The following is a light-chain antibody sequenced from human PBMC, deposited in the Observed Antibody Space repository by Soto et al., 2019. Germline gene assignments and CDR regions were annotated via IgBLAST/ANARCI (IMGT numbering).Light chain of an antibody. Sequence: AIQMTQSPSSLSASVGDRVTITCRASQGIRNDLGWYQQKPGKAPKLLIYAASSLQSGVPSRFSGRGSGTDFTLTISSLQPEDFATYYCLLDYNYPWTFGQGTKVEIK. V-gene: IGKV1-6*01. J-gene: IGKJ1*01. CDR2: AAS. CDR3: LLDYNYPWT. CDR1: QGIRND.